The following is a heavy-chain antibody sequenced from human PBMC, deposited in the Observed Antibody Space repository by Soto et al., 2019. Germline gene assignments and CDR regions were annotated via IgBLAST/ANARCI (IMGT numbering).Heavy chain of an antibody. CDR1: GFTFSSYA. V-gene: IGHV3-23*01. D-gene: IGHD6-19*01. Sequence: EVQLLESGGGLVQPGGSLRLSCAASGFTFSSYAMSWVRQAPGKGLEWVSAISGSGGSTYYADSVKGRFTISRDNSKNTLYLQMNSLGAEGTAVYYCAKDLAWLVHGGFEYWGQGTLVTVSS. CDR3: AKDLAWLVHGGFEY. J-gene: IGHJ4*02. CDR2: ISGSGGST.